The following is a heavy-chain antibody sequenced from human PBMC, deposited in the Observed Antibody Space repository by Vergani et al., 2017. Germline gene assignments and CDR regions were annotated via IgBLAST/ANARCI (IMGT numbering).Heavy chain of an antibody. CDR3: VKDIAASGNYWYFDL. V-gene: IGHV3-9*01. D-gene: IGHD6-13*01. J-gene: IGHJ2*01. CDR2: INWNSDSI. Sequence: EVQLVESGGGLVQPGRSLRLSCAAPGFTFDDYAMHWVRQAPGKGLEWVSGINWNSDSIAYADSVKGRFTISRDNAKNSLYLQMNSLRAEDTALYYCVKDIAASGNYWYFDLWGRGTLVTVSS. CDR1: GFTFDDYA.